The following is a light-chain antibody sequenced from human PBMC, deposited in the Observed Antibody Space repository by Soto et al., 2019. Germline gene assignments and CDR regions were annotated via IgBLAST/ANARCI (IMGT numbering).Light chain of an antibody. CDR1: QSVNGN. CDR3: QQYHNWPRT. Sequence: EIVMTQSPATLSVFPGERATLSCRASQSVNGNLAWYQQRRGQAPRLLIYGASTRATGIPARFSGSGSGTEFALTISSLQSEDCAIYYCQQYHNWPRTFGQGTKVEIK. J-gene: IGKJ1*01. V-gene: IGKV3-15*01. CDR2: GAS.